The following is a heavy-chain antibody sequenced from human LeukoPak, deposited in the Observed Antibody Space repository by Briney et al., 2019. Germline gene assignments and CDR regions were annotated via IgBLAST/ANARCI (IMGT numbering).Heavy chain of an antibody. CDR2: SNAGNGNT. D-gene: IGHD1-26*01. J-gene: IGHJ3*02. Sequence: ASVKVSCKASGYTFTSYAMHWVRQAPGQRLEWMGWSNAGNGNTKYSQEFQGRVTMTRDMSTSTVYMELSSLRSEDTAVYYCAREGATNTAFDIWGQGTMVTVSS. V-gene: IGHV1-3*02. CDR3: AREGATNTAFDI. CDR1: GYTFTSYA.